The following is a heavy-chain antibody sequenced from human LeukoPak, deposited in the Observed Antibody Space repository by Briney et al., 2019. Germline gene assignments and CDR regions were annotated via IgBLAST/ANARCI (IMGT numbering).Heavy chain of an antibody. CDR1: GGTFSSYA. CDR3: ARGSSITMVRGENWFDP. D-gene: IGHD3-10*01. CDR2: IIPIFGTA. V-gene: IGHV1-69*13. Sequence: GASVKVSCKASGGTFSSYAISWVRQAPGQGLEWMGGIIPIFGTANYAQKFQGRVTITADESTSTAYMELSSLRSEDTAVYYCARGSSITMVRGENWFDPWGQGTLVTVSS. J-gene: IGHJ5*02.